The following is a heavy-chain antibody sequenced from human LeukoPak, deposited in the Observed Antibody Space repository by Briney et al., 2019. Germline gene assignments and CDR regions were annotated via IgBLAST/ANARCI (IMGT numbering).Heavy chain of an antibody. CDR1: GGSISSGGYY. J-gene: IGHJ5*02. CDR3: ARDGCSSTSCYGNWFDP. D-gene: IGHD2-2*01. Sequence: SETLSLTCTVSGGSISSGGYYWSWIRQPPGKGLEWIGYIYHSGSTYYNPSLKSRVTISVDRSKNQFSLKLSSVTAADTAVYYCARDGCSSTSCYGNWFDPWGQGTLVTVSS. CDR2: IYHSGST. V-gene: IGHV4-30-2*01.